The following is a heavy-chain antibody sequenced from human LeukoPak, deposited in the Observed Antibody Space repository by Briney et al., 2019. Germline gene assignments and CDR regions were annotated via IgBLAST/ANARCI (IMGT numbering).Heavy chain of an antibody. Sequence: GGSLRLSCAASGFTFSYFEMNWVRQAPGKGLELVSYISSSGSPKYYADSVKGRFTISRDNAKNSLYLQMNSLTAEDTAIYYCARGPNLYRSGRLLDYWGQGTLVTVSS. CDR2: ISSSGSPK. CDR1: GFTFSYFE. D-gene: IGHD6-19*01. J-gene: IGHJ4*02. CDR3: ARGPNLYRSGRLLDY. V-gene: IGHV3-48*03.